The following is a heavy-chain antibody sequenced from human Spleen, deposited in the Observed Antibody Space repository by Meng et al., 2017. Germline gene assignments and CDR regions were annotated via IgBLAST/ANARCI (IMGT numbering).Heavy chain of an antibody. CDR2: IWYDGSNK. Sequence: WGSLTLSCAASGFTFSSYGMHWVRQAPGKGLEWVAVIWYDGSNKYYADSVKGRFTISRDNSKNTLYLQMNRLRAEDTAVYYGARDITVITSYSYYGMDVWGQGTTVTVSS. CDR3: ARDITVITSYSYYGMDV. V-gene: IGHV3-33*01. D-gene: IGHD4-17*01. J-gene: IGHJ6*02. CDR1: GFTFSSYG.